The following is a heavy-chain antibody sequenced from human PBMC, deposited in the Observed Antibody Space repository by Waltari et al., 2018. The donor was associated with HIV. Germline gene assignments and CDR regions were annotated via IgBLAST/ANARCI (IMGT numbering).Heavy chain of an antibody. CDR2: IYYSGST. D-gene: IGHD4-17*01. CDR3: ARITVTTRIYWYFDL. Sequence: QVQLQESGPGLVKPSETLSLTCTVSGGSISSYYWSWIRQPPGKGLEWIGYIYYSGSTNYNPSLKSRVTISVDTSKNQFSLKLSSVTAADTAVYYCARITVTTRIYWYFDLWGRGTLVTVSS. CDR1: GGSISSYY. V-gene: IGHV4-59*01. J-gene: IGHJ2*01.